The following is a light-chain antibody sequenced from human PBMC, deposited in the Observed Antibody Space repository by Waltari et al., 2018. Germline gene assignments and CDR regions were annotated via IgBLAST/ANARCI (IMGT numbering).Light chain of an antibody. CDR2: YES. CDR1: NIGSQS. J-gene: IGLJ2*01. CDR3: LVWHSTIDHQGV. V-gene: IGLV3-21*04. Sequence: SYVVTQSPSVSVAPGETARITCGGDNIGSQSVHWYQQRPGQATVLVISYESDRPSGIPERFSGSNSGNTATLTISWVEAEDEADYYCLVWHSTIDHQGVFGGGTKLTVL.